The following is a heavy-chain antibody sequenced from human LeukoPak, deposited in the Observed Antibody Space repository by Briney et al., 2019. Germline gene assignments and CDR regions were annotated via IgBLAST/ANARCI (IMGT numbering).Heavy chain of an antibody. CDR3: AREGVWGSYRYALDY. CDR1: GGSISSYY. CDR2: IYTSGST. V-gene: IGHV4-4*07. J-gene: IGHJ4*02. D-gene: IGHD3-16*02. Sequence: SSETLSLTCTVSGGSISSYYWSWIRQPAGKGLEWIGRIYTSGSTNYNPSLKSRVTISVDKSKNQFSLKLSSVTAADTAVYYCAREGVWGSYRYALDYWGQGTLVTVSS.